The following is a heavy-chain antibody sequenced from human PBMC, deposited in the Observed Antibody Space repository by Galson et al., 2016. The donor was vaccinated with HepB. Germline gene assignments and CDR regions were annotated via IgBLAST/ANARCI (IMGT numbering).Heavy chain of an antibody. Sequence: SLRLSCAASGFTFNNYGMTWVRQAPGKGLEVVSSISRRGDSTDYGDSVKGRFTISRDNFKNTLFLQMNSLTADDTAIYYCVQGSTAPAVWGKGTTVSVSS. V-gene: IGHV3-23*01. CDR3: VQGSTAPAV. CDR1: GFTFNNYG. D-gene: IGHD1-26*01. J-gene: IGHJ6*04. CDR2: ISRRGDST.